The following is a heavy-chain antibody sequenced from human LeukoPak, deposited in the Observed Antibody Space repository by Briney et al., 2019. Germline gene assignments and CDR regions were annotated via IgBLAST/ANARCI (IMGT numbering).Heavy chain of an antibody. Sequence: GGSLRLSCAASGFTFSSYSMNWVRQAPGKGLEWVSSISSSSSYIYYADSVKGRFTISRDNDKNSLYLQMNSLRAEDTAVYYCARDLGSGFDYWGQGTLVTVSS. CDR3: ARDLGSGFDY. CDR1: GFTFSSYS. J-gene: IGHJ4*02. V-gene: IGHV3-21*01. D-gene: IGHD5-12*01. CDR2: ISSSSSYI.